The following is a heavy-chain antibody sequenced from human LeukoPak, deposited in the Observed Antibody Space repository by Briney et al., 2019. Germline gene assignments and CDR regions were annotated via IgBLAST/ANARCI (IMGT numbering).Heavy chain of an antibody. CDR3: ARDRHRITMVRGVTPDY. V-gene: IGHV3-30-3*01. Sequence: GRSLRLSCAASGFTFSSYAMHWVRQAPGKGLEWVAVISYDGSNKYYADSVEGRFTISRDNSKNTLYLQMNSLRAEDTAVYYCARDRHRITMVRGVTPDYRGQGTLVTVSS. D-gene: IGHD3-10*01. J-gene: IGHJ4*02. CDR2: ISYDGSNK. CDR1: GFTFSSYA.